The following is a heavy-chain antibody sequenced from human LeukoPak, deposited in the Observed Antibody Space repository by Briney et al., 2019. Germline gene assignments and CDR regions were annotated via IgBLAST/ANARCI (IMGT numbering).Heavy chain of an antibody. CDR3: AKELPRIWFGEKLATAKSGLDV. J-gene: IGHJ6*02. Sequence: GGSLRLSCAASGFTFSSYGMHWVRQAPGKGLEWVAVISYDGSNKYYADSVKGRFTISRDNSKNTLYLQMNSLRAEDTAVYYCAKELPRIWFGEKLATAKSGLDVWGQGTTVTVSS. V-gene: IGHV3-30*18. CDR1: GFTFSSYG. CDR2: ISYDGSNK. D-gene: IGHD3-10*01.